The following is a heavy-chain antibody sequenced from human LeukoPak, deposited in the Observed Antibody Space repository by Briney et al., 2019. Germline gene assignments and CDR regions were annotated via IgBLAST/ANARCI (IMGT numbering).Heavy chain of an antibody. CDR3: ARLWSPMVEIDY. CDR1: GGSISSYY. V-gene: IGHV4-59*08. CDR2: ISYSGST. J-gene: IGHJ4*02. Sequence: SQTLSLTCSVSGGSISSYYWSWIRQPPGNGLEWIGYISYSGSTKYNPSLKSRVTISVDTSKNQFSLKVSSVTAADTAVYYCARLWSPMVEIDYWGQGTLVTVSS. D-gene: IGHD2-15*01.